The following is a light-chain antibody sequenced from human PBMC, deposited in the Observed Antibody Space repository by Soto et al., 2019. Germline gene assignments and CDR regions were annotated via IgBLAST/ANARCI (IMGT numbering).Light chain of an antibody. V-gene: IGKV1-39*01. CDR1: QDIGTD. J-gene: IGKJ3*01. CDR2: DAS. Sequence: DIQMTQSPASLSASVTDRVTITCRASQDIGTDLGWYQQKPGKAPERLIYDASYLQSGVPSRFSGSESGTDFTLNISDLRPEDFATYYCQQSFSIPFTFGPGTKVDIK. CDR3: QQSFSIPFT.